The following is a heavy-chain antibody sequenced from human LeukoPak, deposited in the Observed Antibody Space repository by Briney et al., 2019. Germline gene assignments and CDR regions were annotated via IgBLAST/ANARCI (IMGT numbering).Heavy chain of an antibody. CDR1: GYTFTSYG. J-gene: IGHJ6*03. CDR3: ARDASYYDFWSGPSGDGYYMDV. CDR2: IIPIFGTA. Sequence: ASVKVSCKASGYTFTSYGISWVRQAPGQGLEWMGGIIPIFGTANYAQKFQGRVTITADESTSTAYMELSSLRSEDTAVYYCARDASYYDFWSGPSGDGYYMDVWGKGTTVTVSS. D-gene: IGHD3-3*01. V-gene: IGHV1-69*13.